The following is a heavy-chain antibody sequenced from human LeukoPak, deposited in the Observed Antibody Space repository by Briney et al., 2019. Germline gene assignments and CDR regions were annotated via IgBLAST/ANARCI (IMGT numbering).Heavy chain of an antibody. V-gene: IGHV1-24*01. CDR3: ARDETIAVAAPGY. CDR1: GYTLTELS. Sequence: ASVKVSCKVSGYTLTELSMHWVRQAPGKGLEWMGGFDPEDGETIYAQKLQGRVTMTTDTSTSTAYMELRSLRSDDTAVYYCARDETIAVAAPGYWGQGTLVTVSS. J-gene: IGHJ4*02. CDR2: FDPEDGET. D-gene: IGHD6-19*01.